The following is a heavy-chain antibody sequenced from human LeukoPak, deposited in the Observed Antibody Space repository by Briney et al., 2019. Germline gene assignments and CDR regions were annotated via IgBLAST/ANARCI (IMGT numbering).Heavy chain of an antibody. CDR1: GGSISSYY. D-gene: IGHD2-15*01. CDR3: ARARRGSGGSCYFDY. J-gene: IGHJ4*02. V-gene: IGHV4-59*01. CDR2: IYYSGST. Sequence: SETLSLTCTVSGGSISSYYWSWIRQPPGKGLEWIGYIYYSGSTYYNPSLKSRVTISVDTSKNQFSLKLSSVTAADTAVYYCARARRGSGGSCYFDYWGQGTLVTVSS.